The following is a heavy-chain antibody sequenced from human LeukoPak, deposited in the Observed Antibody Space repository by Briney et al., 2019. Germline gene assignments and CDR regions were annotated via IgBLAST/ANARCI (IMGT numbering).Heavy chain of an antibody. CDR1: GGSFSGYY. CDR2: INNSGST. CDR3: ARWARYYYYGMDV. D-gene: IGHD1-26*01. V-gene: IGHV4-34*01. Sequence: SETLSLTCAVYGGSFSGYYWSWIRQPPGKGLEWIGEINNSGSTNYNPSLKSRVTISVDTSKNQFSLKLSSVTAADTAVYYCARWARYYYYGMDVWGQGTTVTVSS. J-gene: IGHJ6*02.